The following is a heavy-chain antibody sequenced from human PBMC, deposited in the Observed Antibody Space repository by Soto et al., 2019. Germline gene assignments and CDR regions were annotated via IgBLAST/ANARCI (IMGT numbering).Heavy chain of an antibody. CDR3: ARELLLIDYYYGMDV. D-gene: IGHD3-16*02. J-gene: IGHJ6*02. Sequence: ASVKVSCKASGYTFTSYAMHWVRQAPGQRLEWMGWINAGNGNTKYSQKFQGRVTITRDTSASTAYMELSSLRSEDTAVYYCARELLLIDYYYGMDVWGQGTTVTVSS. V-gene: IGHV1-3*01. CDR1: GYTFTSYA. CDR2: INAGNGNT.